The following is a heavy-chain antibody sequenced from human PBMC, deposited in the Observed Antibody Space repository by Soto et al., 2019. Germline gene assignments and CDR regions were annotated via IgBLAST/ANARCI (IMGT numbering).Heavy chain of an antibody. Sequence: EVQLLESGGGSVQPGGSLRLSCAASGFTFSSYGMTFSSYAMSWVRQAPGKGLEWVSKISGSGDSTYYADSVKGRLTISRDTSKNPLFLQMNSLRAGDTALYYCAKFREYYQVSGSRTYYFYGMDVWGQGTTVTVSS. CDR1: GFTFSSYGMTFSSYA. J-gene: IGHJ6*02. V-gene: IGHV3-23*01. CDR2: ISGSGDST. CDR3: AKFREYYQVSGSRTYYFYGMDV. D-gene: IGHD3-10*01.